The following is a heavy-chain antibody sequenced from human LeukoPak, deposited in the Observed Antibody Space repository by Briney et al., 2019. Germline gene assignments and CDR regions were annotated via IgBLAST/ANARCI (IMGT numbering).Heavy chain of an antibody. CDR3: ARGGLENGYHSNDGFDI. CDR1: GGSISGYY. V-gene: IGHV4-59*01. D-gene: IGHD3-22*01. Sequence: SETLSLTCTASGGSISGYYWSWIRQPPGKGLEWIGYIYYSGSTKYNPSLRSRVTMTLDTSKNKFSLKLSSVTAADTAVYYCARGGLENGYHSNDGFDIWGQGTMVTVSS. J-gene: IGHJ3*02. CDR2: IYYSGST.